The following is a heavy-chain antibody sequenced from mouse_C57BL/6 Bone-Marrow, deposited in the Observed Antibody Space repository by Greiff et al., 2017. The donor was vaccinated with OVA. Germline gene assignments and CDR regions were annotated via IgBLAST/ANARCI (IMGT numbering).Heavy chain of an antibody. V-gene: IGHV5-4*01. CDR2: ISDGGSYT. J-gene: IGHJ3*01. Sequence: EVHLVESGGGLVKPGGSLKLSCAASGFTFSSSAMSWVRQTPEKRLAWVATISDGGSYTYYPDNVKGRFTISRDNAKNNLYRQMSHLKSEDTAMYYCAREGRYYDSSWFAYWGQGTLVTVSA. CDR1: GFTFSSSA. D-gene: IGHD2-4*01. CDR3: AREGRYYDSSWFAY.